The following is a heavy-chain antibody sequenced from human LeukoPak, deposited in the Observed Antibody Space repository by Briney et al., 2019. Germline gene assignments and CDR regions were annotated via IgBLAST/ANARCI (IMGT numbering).Heavy chain of an antibody. CDR1: GGSISSSSYY. D-gene: IGHD6-19*01. V-gene: IGHV4-39*07. Sequence: SETLSLTCTVSGGSISSSSYYWGWIRQPPGKGLEWIGSMYYSGSTYYNPSLKSRVTISVDTSKNQFSLKLSSVTAADTAVYYCARDHIAGGWYGYNWFDPWGQGTLVTVSS. CDR2: MYYSGST. J-gene: IGHJ5*02. CDR3: ARDHIAGGWYGYNWFDP.